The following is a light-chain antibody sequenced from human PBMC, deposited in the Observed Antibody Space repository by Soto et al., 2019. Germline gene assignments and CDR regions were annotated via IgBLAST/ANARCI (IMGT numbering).Light chain of an antibody. J-gene: IGKJ4*01. Sequence: DIQMTQSPSTLSASVGDRVTITCRASQSITNWLAWYQQKPGKAPKLLIYKASSLERGVPSRFSGSASGTEFTLTISSLHPDDFATYYCQQYNSVSLLTFGGGTKVEIK. V-gene: IGKV1-5*03. CDR1: QSITNW. CDR3: QQYNSVSLLT. CDR2: KAS.